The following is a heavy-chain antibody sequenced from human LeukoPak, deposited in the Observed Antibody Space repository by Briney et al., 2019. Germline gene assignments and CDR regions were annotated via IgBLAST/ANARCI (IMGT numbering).Heavy chain of an antibody. D-gene: IGHD6-13*01. V-gene: IGHV3-23*01. CDR3: AKGIRYSSSWAFDY. CDR1: GFTFSSYA. Sequence: GGSLRLSCAASGFTFSSYAMSWVRQAPGKGLEWVSAISGSGGSTYYADSVKGRFTISRDNSKNTLHLQMNSLRAEDTAVYYCAKGIRYSSSWAFDYWGQGTLVTVSS. CDR2: ISGSGGST. J-gene: IGHJ4*02.